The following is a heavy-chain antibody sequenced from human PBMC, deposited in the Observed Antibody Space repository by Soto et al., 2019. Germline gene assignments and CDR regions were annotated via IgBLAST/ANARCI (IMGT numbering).Heavy chain of an antibody. CDR2: ISSSGSSI. CDR1: GFTFSSYE. V-gene: IGHV3-48*03. CDR3: ARVPPGYTSSWFLAKWFDP. Sequence: GGSLRLSCAASGFTFSSYEMNWVRQAPGKGLEWVSYISSSGSSIYYADSVKGRFTISRDNSMNLLYLQMNSLRAEDTAVYYCARVPPGYTSSWFLAKWFDPWGQGTLVTVS. D-gene: IGHD6-13*01. J-gene: IGHJ5*02.